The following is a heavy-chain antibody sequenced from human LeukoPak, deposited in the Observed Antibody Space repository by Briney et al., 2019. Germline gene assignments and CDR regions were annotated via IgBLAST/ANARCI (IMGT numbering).Heavy chain of an antibody. Sequence: PSETLSLTCTVSGGSISSSSYYWGWIRQPPGKGLEWIGSIYYSGSTYYNPSLKSRVTISVDTSTNQFSLRLSSVTAADTAVYYCARRGPPRTLLRGVKSGWFDPWGQGTLVTVSS. V-gene: IGHV4-39*07. J-gene: IGHJ5*02. D-gene: IGHD3-10*01. CDR1: GGSISSSSYY. CDR3: ARRGPPRTLLRGVKSGWFDP. CDR2: IYYSGST.